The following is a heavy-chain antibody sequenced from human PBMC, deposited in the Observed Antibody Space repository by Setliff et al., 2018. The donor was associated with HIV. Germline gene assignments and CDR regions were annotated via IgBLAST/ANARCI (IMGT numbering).Heavy chain of an antibody. CDR3: ARDLDPYFAMAV. CDR1: GFTVNSGA. CDR2: VGCWGTCT. J-gene: IGHJ6*02. Sequence: GGSLRLSCAGSGFTVNSGAMNWVRQAPGKGLEWVSTVGCWGTCTYFADSVKGRFTISADTSKNTLYMQMTRLSAEDTAVYYCARDLDPYFAMAVWGQGITVTVSS. V-gene: IGHV3-23*01.